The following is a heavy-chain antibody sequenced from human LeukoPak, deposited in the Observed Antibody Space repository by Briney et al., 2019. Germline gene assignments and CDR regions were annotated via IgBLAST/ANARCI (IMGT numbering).Heavy chain of an antibody. CDR3: ARAVRDRGVILPWFDP. CDR2: IYYNGSA. D-gene: IGHD3-10*01. J-gene: IGHJ5*02. V-gene: IGHV4-59*01. CDR1: GDSISSNY. Sequence: SETLSLTCTVSGDSISSNYWSWVWQPPGKGLGWVGYIYYNGSANYNPSLKSRVTISVDTSNNQFSLKLSSVLAADTAGYYCARAVRDRGVILPWFDPWGQGTLVTVSS.